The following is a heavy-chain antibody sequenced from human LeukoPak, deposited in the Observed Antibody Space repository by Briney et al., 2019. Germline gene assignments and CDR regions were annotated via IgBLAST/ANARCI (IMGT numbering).Heavy chain of an antibody. Sequence: GGSLRLSCAASGFTFGSYAMTWLRQAPGKGLEWVSSISDSGGRTFYADSVKGRFTTSRDNSKDTLNLQMNSLRAEDTAVYFCAGRCIYPDYGRLDAFDIWGQGTMVTVSS. D-gene: IGHD4-17*01. CDR2: ISDSGGRT. CDR3: AGRCIYPDYGRLDAFDI. V-gene: IGHV3-23*01. J-gene: IGHJ3*02. CDR1: GFTFGSYA.